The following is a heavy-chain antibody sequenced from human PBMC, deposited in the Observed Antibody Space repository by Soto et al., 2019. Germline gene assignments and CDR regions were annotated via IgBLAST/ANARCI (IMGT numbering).Heavy chain of an antibody. CDR2: IYHSGST. J-gene: IGHJ4*02. D-gene: IGHD6-19*01. CDR3: AGGQWLAFDY. CDR1: GGSISSTNW. Sequence: QVQLQESGPGLVKPSGTLSLTCAVSGGSISSTNWWSWVRQPPGKGLEWIGEIYHSGSTNSNPSLKRRITMSVDKSKNKFSQIQNAVTAADTAGCYSAGGQWLAFDYWGQGTLVTVSS. V-gene: IGHV4-4*02.